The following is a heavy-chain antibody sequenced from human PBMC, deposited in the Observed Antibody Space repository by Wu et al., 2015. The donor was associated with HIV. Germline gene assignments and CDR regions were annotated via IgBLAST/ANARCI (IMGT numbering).Heavy chain of an antibody. Sequence: VQLQESGPRTGRRPSGRPCPSPALSLVTPSVITSGGWIRQVPREGTGVDWIYVWQGGRPTPTPPSKSRVTISIDTSNNQFPLTLSSVTAADTAVYYCARSITTTDTMTYFFYWGQGTLVTVSS. D-gene: IGHD1-1*01. CDR2: VWQGGRP. CDR3: ARSITTTDTMTYFFY. J-gene: IGHJ4*02. V-gene: IGHV4-59*01. CDR1: VTPSVITS.